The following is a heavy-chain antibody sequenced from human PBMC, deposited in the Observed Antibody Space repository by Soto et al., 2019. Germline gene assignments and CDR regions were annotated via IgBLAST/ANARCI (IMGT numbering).Heavy chain of an antibody. D-gene: IGHD3-3*01. Sequence: GASVKVSCKASGYTFTIYDINCVLKATGQGLEWMGWMNPNSGNTGYAQKFQGRVTMTRNTSISTAYMELSSLRSEDTAVYYCARGRYYDFWSGYYAYYYYYMDVWGKGTTVTVSS. J-gene: IGHJ6*03. CDR3: ARGRYYDFWSGYYAYYYYYMDV. V-gene: IGHV1-8*02. CDR1: GYTFTIYD. CDR2: MNPNSGNT.